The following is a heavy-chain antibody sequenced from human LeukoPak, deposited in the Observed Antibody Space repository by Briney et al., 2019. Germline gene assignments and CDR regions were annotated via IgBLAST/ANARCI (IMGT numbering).Heavy chain of an antibody. D-gene: IGHD5-24*01. V-gene: IGHV3-30*02. CDR2: IRYDGSNK. J-gene: IGHJ4*02. Sequence: GGSLRLSCAASGFTFSRYGMHWVRQAPGKGLEWVTFIRYDGSNKYYADSVKGRFTISRDNPKNTLYLQMGSLRVEDTAVYYCARDGVATNDYWGQGTLVTVAS. CDR1: GFTFSRYG. CDR3: ARDGVATNDY.